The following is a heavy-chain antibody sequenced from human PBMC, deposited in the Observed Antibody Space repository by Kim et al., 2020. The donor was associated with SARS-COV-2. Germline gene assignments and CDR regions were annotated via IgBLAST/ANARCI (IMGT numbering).Heavy chain of an antibody. J-gene: IGHJ6*03. CDR1: GFTFSDYY. V-gene: IGHV3-11*01. Sequence: GGSLRLSCAASGFTFSDYYMSWIRQAPGKGLEWVSYISSSGSTIYYADSVKGRFTISRDNAKNSLYLQMNSLRAEDTAVYYCARVLRTSSSIPRYYYYYYMDVWGKGTTVTVSS. CDR3: ARVLRTSSSIPRYYYYYYMDV. D-gene: IGHD6-6*01. CDR2: ISSSGSTI.